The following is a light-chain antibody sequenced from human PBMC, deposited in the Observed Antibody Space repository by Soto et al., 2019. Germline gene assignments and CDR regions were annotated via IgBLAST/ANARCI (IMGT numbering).Light chain of an antibody. Sequence: QSVLTQPASVSGSPRPSITISCTGTSSDVGAYNYVSWYQQHPGKAPKLMIYEVRNRPSGVSSRFSGSKSGSTASLTISGLQAEDEGDYYCSSSTTSSTLVFGTGTKLTVL. CDR2: EVR. V-gene: IGLV2-14*01. CDR1: SSDVGAYNY. J-gene: IGLJ1*01. CDR3: SSSTTSSTLV.